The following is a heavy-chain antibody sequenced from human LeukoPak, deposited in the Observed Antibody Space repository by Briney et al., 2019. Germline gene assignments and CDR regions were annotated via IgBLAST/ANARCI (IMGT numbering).Heavy chain of an antibody. V-gene: IGHV3-48*03. J-gene: IGHJ3*02. Sequence: GGSLRLSCAASGFTFSSYEMNWVRPAPGKGLKWVSYISSCGSTIYYADSVKGRFTISRDNAKNSLYLQMNSLRAEDTAVYYYAREPRRRIAVAGTSDAFDIWGQGTMVTVSS. CDR1: GFTFSSYE. D-gene: IGHD6-19*01. CDR2: ISSCGSTI. CDR3: AREPRRRIAVAGTSDAFDI.